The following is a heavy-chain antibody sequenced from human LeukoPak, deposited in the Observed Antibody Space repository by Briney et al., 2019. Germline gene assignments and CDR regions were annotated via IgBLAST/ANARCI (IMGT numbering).Heavy chain of an antibody. CDR2: IKVDGSEK. CDR3: VRDATRGGDLDH. CDR1: GFTFSDYW. D-gene: IGHD2-21*01. Sequence: PGGSLRLSCAASGFTFSDYWMMWVRQAPGKGLEWVAQIKVDGSEKYYVDSVRGRFTISRDNAKNSLVLQMNTLRVEDTAVYYCVRDATRGGDLDHWGQGTLVTVSS. V-gene: IGHV3-7*01. J-gene: IGHJ5*02.